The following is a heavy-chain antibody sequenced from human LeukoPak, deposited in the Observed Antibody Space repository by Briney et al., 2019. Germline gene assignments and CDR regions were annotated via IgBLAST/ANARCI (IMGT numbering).Heavy chain of an antibody. J-gene: IGHJ4*02. Sequence: PGGSLRLSCAASGFTFSSYGMHWVRQAPGKGLEWVAVISYDGSNKYYADSVKGRFTISRDNSKNTLYLQMNSLRAEDTAVYYCARDKRGGSSGYYYDYWGQGTLVTVSS. V-gene: IGHV3-30*03. CDR1: GFTFSSYG. CDR2: ISYDGSNK. D-gene: IGHD3-22*01. CDR3: ARDKRGGSSGYYYDY.